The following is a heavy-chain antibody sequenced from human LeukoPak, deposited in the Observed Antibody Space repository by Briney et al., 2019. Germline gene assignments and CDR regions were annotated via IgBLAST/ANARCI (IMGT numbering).Heavy chain of an antibody. J-gene: IGHJ4*02. V-gene: IGHV3-11*05. Sequence: PGGSLRLSCAASGFTFSDYDMSWIRQAPGKGLQWVSYISNSGSNTNYADSVKGRFTISRDDSKNMVYLQMNSLKTEDTAVYHCTTEGYCSGGSCAGFDHWGQGTQVTVSS. CDR3: TTEGYCSGGSCAGFDH. D-gene: IGHD2-15*01. CDR1: GFTFSDYD. CDR2: ISNSGSNT.